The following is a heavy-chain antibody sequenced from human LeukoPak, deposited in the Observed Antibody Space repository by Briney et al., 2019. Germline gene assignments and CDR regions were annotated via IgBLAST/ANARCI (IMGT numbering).Heavy chain of an antibody. CDR2: INGNGATT. V-gene: IGHV3-20*04. CDR1: GFTFDDYG. D-gene: IGHD3-16*02. J-gene: IGHJ4*02. Sequence: GGSLRLSCAASGFTFDDYGMSWVRQAPGKGLEWVSGINGNGATTGYVDSVKGRFTISRDNAKNSLYLQMNSLRAEDTALYYCARAIYVWGSFRPWDYWGRGTLVTVSS. CDR3: ARAIYVWGSFRPWDY.